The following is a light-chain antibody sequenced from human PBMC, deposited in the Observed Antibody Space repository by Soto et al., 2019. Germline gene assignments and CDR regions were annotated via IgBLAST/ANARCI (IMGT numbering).Light chain of an antibody. CDR3: SSYTSSRTLV. CDR1: SSDVGGYNY. V-gene: IGLV2-14*01. CDR2: EVS. Sequence: QSALTQPASVSGSPGQSITISSTGTSSDVGGYNYVSWYQQHPGKAPELMIYEVSNRPSGVSNRFSGSKSGNTASLTISGRQAEDEADYYSSSYTSSRTLVFGGGTKVTVL. J-gene: IGLJ2*01.